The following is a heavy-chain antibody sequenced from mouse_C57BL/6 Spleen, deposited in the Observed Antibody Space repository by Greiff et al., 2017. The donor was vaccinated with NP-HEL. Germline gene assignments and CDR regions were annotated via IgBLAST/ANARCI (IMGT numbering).Heavy chain of an antibody. D-gene: IGHD1-1*01. Sequence: VQLQQSGPELVKPGASVKISCKASGYSFTGYYMNWVKQSPEKSLEWIGEINPSTGGTTYNQKFKAKATLTVDKSSSTAYMQLKSLTSEDSAVYYCARKGYYGSSYPWYFDVWGTGTTVTVSS. J-gene: IGHJ1*03. CDR2: INPSTGGT. V-gene: IGHV1-42*01. CDR1: GYSFTGYY. CDR3: ARKGYYGSSYPWYFDV.